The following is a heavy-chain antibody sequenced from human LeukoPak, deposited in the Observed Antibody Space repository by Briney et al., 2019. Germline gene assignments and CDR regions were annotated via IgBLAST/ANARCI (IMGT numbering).Heavy chain of an antibody. CDR1: GFTFSSYA. CDR2: ISGSGGST. J-gene: IGHJ3*02. CDR3: AKSLGIVVVTAILAFDI. D-gene: IGHD2-21*02. V-gene: IGHV3-23*01. Sequence: PGGSLRLFCAASGFTFSSYAMSWGRQAPGKGLEWVSAISGSGGSTYYADSVKGRFTISRDNSKNTLYLQMNSLRAEDTAVYYCAKSLGIVVVTAILAFDIWGQGTMVTVSS.